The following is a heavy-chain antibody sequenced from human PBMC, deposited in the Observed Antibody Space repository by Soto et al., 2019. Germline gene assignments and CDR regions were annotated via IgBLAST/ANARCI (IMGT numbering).Heavy chain of an antibody. Sequence: QVQLVQSGAEVKKPGASMKVSCKGSGYKFTSYGIIWVRQAPGQGLEWVGWLNVYTGNTKYTQKLQGRVTVTKDASTSTAYMELRSLRSYDTAVYYCARHAATLYYFDSWGQGTLVTVSS. CDR2: LNVYTGNT. CDR1: GYKFTSYG. J-gene: IGHJ4*02. D-gene: IGHD2-15*01. CDR3: ARHAATLYYFDS. V-gene: IGHV1-18*01.